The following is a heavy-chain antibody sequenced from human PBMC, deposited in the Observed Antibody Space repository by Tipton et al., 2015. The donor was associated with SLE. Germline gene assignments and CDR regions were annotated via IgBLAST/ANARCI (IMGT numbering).Heavy chain of an antibody. V-gene: IGHV4-39*07. Sequence: TLSLTCSVSGGSVSNYTYFWGWIRQPPGKGLEWIASLYYTGNSYYNPSLKSRVTTSLDLSKNQFSLKLTSVTAADTAVYYCARGQVVAARQEDLFDYWGQGTLVTVSS. CDR3: ARGQVVAARQEDLFDY. CDR1: GGSVSNYTYF. CDR2: LYYTGNS. J-gene: IGHJ4*02. D-gene: IGHD6-6*01.